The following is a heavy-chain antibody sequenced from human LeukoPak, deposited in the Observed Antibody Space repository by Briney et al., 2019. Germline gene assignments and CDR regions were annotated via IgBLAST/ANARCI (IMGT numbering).Heavy chain of an antibody. CDR1: GYTFTSYG. V-gene: IGHV1-18*01. CDR3: ARDYIADDNSGYYYSWFDP. CDR2: ISAYNGNT. D-gene: IGHD3-22*01. J-gene: IGHJ5*02. Sequence: ASVKVSCKASGYTFTSYGISWVRQAPGQGLEWMGWISAYNGNTNYAQKLQGRVTMTTDTSTSTAYMELRSLRSDDTAAYYCARDYIADDNSGYYYSWFDPWGQGTLVTVSS.